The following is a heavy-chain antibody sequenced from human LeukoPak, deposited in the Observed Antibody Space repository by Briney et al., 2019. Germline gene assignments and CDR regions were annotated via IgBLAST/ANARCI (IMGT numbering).Heavy chain of an antibody. D-gene: IGHD3-22*01. CDR1: GFTFSAYA. Sequence: GGSLRLSCSASGFTFSAYAMHWVRQAPGKGLEWVSSISSSSSYIYYADSVKGRSTISRDNAKNSLYLQMNSLRAEDTAVYYCATYYYDSSGYYYYYYGMDVWGQGTTVTVSS. V-gene: IGHV3-21*01. CDR3: ATYYYDSSGYYYYYYGMDV. CDR2: ISSSSSYI. J-gene: IGHJ6*02.